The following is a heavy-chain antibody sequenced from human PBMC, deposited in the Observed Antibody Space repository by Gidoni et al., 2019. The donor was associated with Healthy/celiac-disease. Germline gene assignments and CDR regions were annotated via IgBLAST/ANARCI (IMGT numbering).Heavy chain of an antibody. Sequence: EVQLVESGGGLVKPGGSLRLSCAASGFTFSSYSMNWVRQAPGKGLEWVSSISSSSSYIYYADSVKGRFTISRDNAKNSLYLQMNSLRAEDTAVYYCARDKIGIVGADTFDYWGQGTLVTVSS. V-gene: IGHV3-21*01. J-gene: IGHJ4*02. CDR1: GFTFSSYS. CDR2: ISSSSSYI. CDR3: ARDKIGIVGADTFDY. D-gene: IGHD1-26*01.